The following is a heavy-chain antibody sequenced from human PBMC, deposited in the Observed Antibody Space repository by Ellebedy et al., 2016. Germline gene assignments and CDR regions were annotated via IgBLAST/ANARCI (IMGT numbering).Heavy chain of an antibody. CDR1: GFTFSSYD. D-gene: IGHD5-18*01. J-gene: IGHJ2*01. CDR3: ARVTYNYGNWYFDL. V-gene: IGHV3-30*03. Sequence: GESLKISCAASGFTFSSYDMHWVRQAPGKGLEWVAVISYDGGIKYYPDSVKGRFTISRDNSKNTLYLQMNSLRAEDTAVYYCARVTYNYGNWYFDLWGRGTLVTVSS. CDR2: ISYDGGIK.